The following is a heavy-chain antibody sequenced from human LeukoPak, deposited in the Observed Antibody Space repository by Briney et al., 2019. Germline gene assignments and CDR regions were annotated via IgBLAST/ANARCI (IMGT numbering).Heavy chain of an antibody. D-gene: IGHD2-15*01. J-gene: IGHJ4*02. Sequence: PSETLSLTCTVSGGSISSYYWSWIRQPPGKGLEWIGYIYYSGSTNYNPSLKSRVTISVDTSKNQFSLKLSSVTAADTAAYYCARVLRGNCLLSWGQGTLVTVSS. V-gene: IGHV4-59*01. CDR2: IYYSGST. CDR1: GGSISSYY. CDR3: ARVLRGNCLLS.